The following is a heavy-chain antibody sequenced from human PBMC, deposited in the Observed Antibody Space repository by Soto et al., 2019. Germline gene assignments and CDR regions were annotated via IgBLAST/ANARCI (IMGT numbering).Heavy chain of an antibody. CDR2: ISYDGSNK. CDR3: AKDSSRYFEYYYGMDV. V-gene: IGHV3-30*18. CDR1: GFTFSSYG. Sequence: QVQLVESGGGVVQPGRSLRLSCASSGFTFSSYGMHWVSQAPGKGLERVAVISYDGSNKYYADSVKGRFTISRDKSKNTLHLQLNSLRAEDTDVYDCAKDSSRYFEYYYGMDVWGQGTTVTVSS. D-gene: IGHD3-22*01. J-gene: IGHJ6*02.